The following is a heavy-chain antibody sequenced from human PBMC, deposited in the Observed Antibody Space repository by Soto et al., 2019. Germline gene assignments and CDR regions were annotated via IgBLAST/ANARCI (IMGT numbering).Heavy chain of an antibody. CDR2: ISAYNGNT. Sequence: ASVKVSSKASGYTFTSYGISWVRQAPGQGLEWMGWISAYNGNTNYAQKLQGRVTMTTDTSTSTAYMELRSLRSDDTAVYYCASRTTVTTGFYGMDVWGQGTTVTVSS. CDR3: ASRTTVTTGFYGMDV. CDR1: GYTFTSYG. D-gene: IGHD4-17*01. V-gene: IGHV1-18*01. J-gene: IGHJ6*02.